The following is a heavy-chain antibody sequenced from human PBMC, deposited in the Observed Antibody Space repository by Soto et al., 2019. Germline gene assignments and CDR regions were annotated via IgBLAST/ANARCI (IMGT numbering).Heavy chain of an antibody. D-gene: IGHD4-17*01. V-gene: IGHV4-31*03. CDR3: ARAFDDSGAQFDY. J-gene: IGHJ4*02. CDR2: IYHSGST. CDR1: GGSISSGGYY. Sequence: SETLSLTCTVSGGSISSGGYYWSWIRQHPGKGLEWIGYIYHSGSTYYNPSLKSRVTISVDTSKNQFSLKLSSVTAADTAVYYCARAFDDSGAQFDYWGQGTLVTVPQ.